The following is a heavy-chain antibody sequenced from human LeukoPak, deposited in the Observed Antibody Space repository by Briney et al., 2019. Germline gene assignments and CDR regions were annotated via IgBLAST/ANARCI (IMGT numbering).Heavy chain of an antibody. D-gene: IGHD2-2*01. CDR1: GFTFSSYA. J-gene: IGHJ3*02. V-gene: IGHV3-23*01. CDR3: AKRRTHIVVVPAAIGAFDI. CDR2: ISGSGGST. Sequence: PGGSLRLSCAASGFTFSSYAMSWVRQAPGKGLEWVPAISGSGGSTYYADYVKGRFTISRDNSKNTLYLQMNSLRAEDTAVYYCAKRRTHIVVVPAAIGAFDIWGQGTMVTVSS.